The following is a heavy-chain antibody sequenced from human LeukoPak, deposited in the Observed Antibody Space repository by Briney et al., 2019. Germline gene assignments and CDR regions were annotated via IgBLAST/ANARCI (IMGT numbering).Heavy chain of an antibody. D-gene: IGHD3-22*01. Sequence: GASEKVSCKASGYTFTGYYMHWVRQAPGQGLEWMGWINPNSGGTNYAQKFQGRVTMTRDTSISTAYMELSRLRSDDTAVYYCARDPNYDTTTGDYWGQGTLVTVSS. CDR3: ARDPNYDTTTGDY. CDR2: INPNSGGT. V-gene: IGHV1-2*02. J-gene: IGHJ4*02. CDR1: GYTFTGYY.